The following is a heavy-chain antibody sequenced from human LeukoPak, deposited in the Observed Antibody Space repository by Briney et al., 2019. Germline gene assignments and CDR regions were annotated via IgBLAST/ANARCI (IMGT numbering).Heavy chain of an antibody. CDR3: AKGGAAAGNYYMDV. V-gene: IGHV3-43D*03. CDR1: GFTFDDYA. D-gene: IGHD6-13*01. Sequence: GGSLGLSCAASGFTFDDYAMHWVRQAPGKGLEWVSLISWDGGSTYYADSVKGRFTISRDNSKNSLYLQMDSLRAEDTALYYCAKGGAAAGNYYMDVWGKGTTVTVSS. J-gene: IGHJ6*03. CDR2: ISWDGGST.